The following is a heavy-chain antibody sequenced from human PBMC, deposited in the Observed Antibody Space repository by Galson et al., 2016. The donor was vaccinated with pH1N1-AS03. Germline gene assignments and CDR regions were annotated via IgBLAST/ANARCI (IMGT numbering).Heavy chain of an antibody. Sequence: SVKVSCKASGYTFTGYYMHWVRQAPGQGLEWMGWIIPALGTPNYAQRFQGRVTITADESTSTAYMELSSLRSEDTAVYFCASEVATSFDYWGQGTLVTVSS. CDR1: GYTFTGYY. D-gene: IGHD5-24*01. J-gene: IGHJ4*02. CDR3: ASEVATSFDY. CDR2: IIPALGTP. V-gene: IGHV1-69*11.